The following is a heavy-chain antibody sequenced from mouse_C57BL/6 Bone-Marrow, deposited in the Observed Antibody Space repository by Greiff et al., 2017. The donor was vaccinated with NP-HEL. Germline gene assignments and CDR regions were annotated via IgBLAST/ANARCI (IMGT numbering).Heavy chain of an antibody. D-gene: IGHD2-2*01. J-gene: IGHJ2*01. CDR2: IDPSDSET. CDR1: GYTFTSYW. Sequence: VQLQQPGAELVRPGSSVKLSCKASGYTFTSYWMHWVKQRPIQGLEWIGNIDPSDSETHYNQKFKDKATLTVDKSSSTAYMQLSSLTSEDSAVYYCARLGAYGYGYYFDYWGQGTTLTVSS. CDR3: ARLGAYGYGYYFDY. V-gene: IGHV1-52*01.